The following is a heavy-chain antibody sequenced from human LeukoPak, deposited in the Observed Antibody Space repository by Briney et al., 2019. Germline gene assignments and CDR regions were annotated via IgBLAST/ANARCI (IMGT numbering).Heavy chain of an antibody. CDR3: ARDQDSSGWYVRTIDY. J-gene: IGHJ4*02. D-gene: IGHD6-19*01. CDR2: INAGNGNT. CDR1: GYTFTSYA. V-gene: IGHV1-3*01. Sequence: GASVKVSCKASGYTFTSYAMHWVRPAPGQRLEWMGWINAGNGNTKYSQKFQGRVTITRDTSASTAYMELSSLRSEDTAVYYCARDQDSSGWYVRTIDYWGQGTLVTVSS.